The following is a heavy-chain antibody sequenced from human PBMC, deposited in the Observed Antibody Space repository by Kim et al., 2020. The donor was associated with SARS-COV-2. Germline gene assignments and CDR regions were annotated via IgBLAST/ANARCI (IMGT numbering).Heavy chain of an antibody. D-gene: IGHD2-8*02. Sequence: SETLSLTCSVSGASISSSGYYWGWIRQPPGKGLEWIGSISYGGTTYYNPSLKSRVTISVDASDNLFTLKLSSVTAAATGVYYCTKRALPYWDDWFFALWGRGTLVTVS. CDR3: TKRALPYWDDWFFAL. J-gene: IGHJ2*01. CDR1: GASISSSGYY. CDR2: ISYGGTT. V-gene: IGHV4-39*02.